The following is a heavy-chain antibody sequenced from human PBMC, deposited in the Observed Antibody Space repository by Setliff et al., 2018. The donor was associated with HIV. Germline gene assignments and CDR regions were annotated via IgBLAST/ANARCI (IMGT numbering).Heavy chain of an antibody. D-gene: IGHD3-10*01. CDR2: IFSSGST. CDR1: GGSISSYC. CDR3: ARRIDNSGTFPDKNWFDT. J-gene: IGHJ5*02. V-gene: IGHV4-4*09. Sequence: ASETLSLTCTVSGGSISSYCWNWIQQSPGRGLEWIGFIFSSGSTKYNPSLQSRVTMSIDTSKNQFSLKLTSVTAADTAVYYCARRIDNSGTFPDKNWFDTWGQGSLVTVS.